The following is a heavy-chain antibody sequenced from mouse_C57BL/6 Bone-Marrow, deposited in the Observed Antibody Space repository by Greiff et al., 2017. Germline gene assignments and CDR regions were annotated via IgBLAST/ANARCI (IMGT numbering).Heavy chain of an antibody. CDR2: ISSGGSYT. Sequence: EVMLVESGGDLVKPGGSLKLSCAASGFTFSSYGMSWVRQTPDKRLEWVATISSGGSYTYYPDSVKGRFTISRDNAKNTLYLQMSIRKSDDTARYYCARPDSNYLCAYWGQGTLVTVSA. CDR3: ARPDSNYLCAY. J-gene: IGHJ3*01. V-gene: IGHV5-6*02. CDR1: GFTFSSYG. D-gene: IGHD2-5*01.